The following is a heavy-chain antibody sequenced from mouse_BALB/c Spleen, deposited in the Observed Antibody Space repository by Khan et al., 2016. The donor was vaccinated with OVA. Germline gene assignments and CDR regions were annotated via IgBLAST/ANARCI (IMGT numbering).Heavy chain of an antibody. J-gene: IGHJ4*01. CDR3: AKDPPYYAMDY. CDR1: GFSLTDYA. V-gene: IGHV2-6-5*01. Sequence: QVQLKESGPGLVAPSQSLSITCTVSGFSLTDYAVSWIRQPPGKGLEWLGVIWGGGSKYYNSALKSRLSISKDNSKSQVFLKMNSLQTDDTAMYYWAKDPPYYAMDYWGQGTSVTVSS. CDR2: IWGGGSK.